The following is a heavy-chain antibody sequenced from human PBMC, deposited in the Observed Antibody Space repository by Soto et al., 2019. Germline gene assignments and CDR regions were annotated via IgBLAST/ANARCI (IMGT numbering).Heavy chain of an antibody. V-gene: IGHV4-59*08. D-gene: IGHD4-17*01. J-gene: IGHJ5*02. CDR2: IYYSGST. Sequence: SETLSLTCTVSGGSISSYYWSWIRQPPGKGLEWIGYIYYSGSTNYNPSLKSRVTISVDTSKNQFSLKLSSVTAADTAVYYCARSPDDYGDYVPFDPWGQGTLVTVSS. CDR3: ARSPDDYGDYVPFDP. CDR1: GGSISSYY.